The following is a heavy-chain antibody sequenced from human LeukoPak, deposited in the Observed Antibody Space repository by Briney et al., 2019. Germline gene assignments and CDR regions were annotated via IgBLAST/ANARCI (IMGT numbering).Heavy chain of an antibody. CDR1: GFTFSSHW. D-gene: IGHD6-19*01. Sequence: GGSLRLSCAASGFTFSSHWRTWVRQAPGKGLVWVSRINGAGRSTSYADSVKGRFTVSRDNAKNTLNLQMNSLRTEDTAVYYCARDLFFSDAGYSSGWRAEYFHHWGQGTLVTVSS. CDR3: ARDLFFSDAGYSSGWRAEYFHH. J-gene: IGHJ1*01. CDR2: INGAGRST. V-gene: IGHV3-74*01.